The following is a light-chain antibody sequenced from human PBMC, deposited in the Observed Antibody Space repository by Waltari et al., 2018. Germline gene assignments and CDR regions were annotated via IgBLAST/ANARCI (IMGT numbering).Light chain of an antibody. V-gene: IGLV2-18*02. CDR3: SSYTNTGDTLV. CDR2: DVN. CDR1: SSDVGGYNR. Sequence: QSALTQPPSVSGSPGQSVTISCTGTSSDVGGYNRVSWYQQSPGTAPKLILYDVNIRPSGGPDRFSGSQSGYTASLTISGLQAEDEGHYYCSSYTNTGDTLVFGGGTELTVL. J-gene: IGLJ2*01.